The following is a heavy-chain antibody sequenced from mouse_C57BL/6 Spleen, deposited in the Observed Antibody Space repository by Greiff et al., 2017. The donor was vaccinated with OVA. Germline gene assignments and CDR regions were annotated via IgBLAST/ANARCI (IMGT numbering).Heavy chain of an antibody. J-gene: IGHJ2*01. V-gene: IGHV1-81*01. D-gene: IGHD1-1*01. CDR3: ARYDYGSTGMDY. CDR1: GYTFTSYG. Sequence: VQLQESGAELARPGASVKLSCKASGYTFTSYGISWVKQRTGQGLEWIGEIYPRSGNTYYNEKFKGKATLTADKSSSTAYMELRSLTSEDSAVYFCARYDYGSTGMDYWGQGTTLTVSS. CDR2: IYPRSGNT.